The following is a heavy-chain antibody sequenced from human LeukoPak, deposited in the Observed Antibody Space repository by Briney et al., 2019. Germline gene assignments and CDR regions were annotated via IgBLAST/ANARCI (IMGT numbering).Heavy chain of an antibody. CDR2: ISSSGNAI. D-gene: IGHD1-26*01. J-gene: IGHJ4*02. Sequence: GGSLRLSCAASGFTFGSCGMNWVRQAPGRGLEWVSYISSSGNAIYYAESVKGRFTISRDNARNSLYLQMDSLRVEDTAVYYCARAPLEIVGIDYWGQGTLVTVSS. V-gene: IGHV3-48*01. CDR1: GFTFGSCG. CDR3: ARAPLEIVGIDY.